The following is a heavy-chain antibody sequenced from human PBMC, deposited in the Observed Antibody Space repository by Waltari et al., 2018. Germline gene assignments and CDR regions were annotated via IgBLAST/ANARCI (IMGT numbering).Heavy chain of an antibody. Sequence: EVQLLESGGGLVQPGGSLRLSCAASGFTFSSNAMSWVRQAPGKGLEWVSAISGSGGSTYYADSVKGRFTISRDNSKNTLYLQMNSLRAEDTAVYYCARDYDFWSGYYTGISAFDIWGQGTMVTVSS. D-gene: IGHD3-3*01. CDR3: ARDYDFWSGYYTGISAFDI. J-gene: IGHJ3*02. CDR2: ISGSGGST. CDR1: GFTFSSNA. V-gene: IGHV3-23*01.